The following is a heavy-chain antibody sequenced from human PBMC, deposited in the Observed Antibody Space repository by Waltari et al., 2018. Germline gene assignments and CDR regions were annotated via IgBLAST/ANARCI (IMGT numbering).Heavy chain of an antibody. V-gene: IGHV4-4*07. D-gene: IGHD2-8*02. CDR2: VYTSGST. CDR3: ARDTEDY. J-gene: IGHJ4*02. CDR1: GGSISSYY. Sequence: QVQLQESGPGLVKPSETMSLTCTVSGGSISSYYWSWIRKPAGKGLEWIGRVYTSGSTNYHPSRESRVTMSVGTSKIHFSLTLSSVPAADTAVYYCARDTEDYWGPGTLVTVSS.